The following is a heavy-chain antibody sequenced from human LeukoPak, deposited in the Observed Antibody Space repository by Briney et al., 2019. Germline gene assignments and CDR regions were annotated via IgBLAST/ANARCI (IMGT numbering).Heavy chain of an antibody. D-gene: IGHD2-2*01. J-gene: IGHJ4*02. CDR1: GFTFSNYK. CDR2: ISSSSSTI. V-gene: IGHV3-48*01. CDR3: AKDPIVVVPAAIVY. Sequence: GGSLRLSCAASGFTFSNYKMNWVRQAPGKGLEWVSYISSSSSTIHYADSVKGRFTISRDNSKNTLYLQMNSLRAEDTAVYYCAKDPIVVVPAAIVYWGQGTLVTVSS.